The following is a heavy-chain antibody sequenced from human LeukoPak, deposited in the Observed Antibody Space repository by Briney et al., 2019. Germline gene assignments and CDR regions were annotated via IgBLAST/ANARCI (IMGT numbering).Heavy chain of an antibody. D-gene: IGHD5-18*01. Sequence: ASVKVSCKVSGYTLTELSMHWVRQAPGKGLEWMGGFDPEDGETIYAQKFQGRITMTEDTSTDTAYMELSSLRSEDTAVYYCATSVGDTTMVTNYYGLDVWGQGTTVTVSS. CDR1: GYTLTELS. CDR3: ATSVGDTTMVTNYYGLDV. J-gene: IGHJ6*02. V-gene: IGHV1-24*01. CDR2: FDPEDGET.